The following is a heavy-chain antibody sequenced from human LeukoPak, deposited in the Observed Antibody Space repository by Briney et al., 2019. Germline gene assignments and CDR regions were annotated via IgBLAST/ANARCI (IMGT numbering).Heavy chain of an antibody. V-gene: IGHV4-34*01. CDR3: AGSPRSSGYYRKLDY. J-gene: IGHJ4*02. CDR1: GGSFSGYY. CDR2: INHSGST. D-gene: IGHD3-22*01. Sequence: PSETLSLTCAVYGGSFSGYYWSWIRQPPGKGLEWIGEINHSGSTNYNPSLKSRVTISVDTSKNQFSLKLSSVTAADTAVYYCAGSPRSSGYYRKLDYWGQGTLVTVSS.